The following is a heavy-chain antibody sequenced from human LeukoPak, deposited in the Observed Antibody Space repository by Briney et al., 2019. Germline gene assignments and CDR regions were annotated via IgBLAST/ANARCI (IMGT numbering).Heavy chain of an antibody. J-gene: IGHJ4*02. V-gene: IGHV3-23*01. Sequence: PGGSLIRSWAASGFTVTSYSMNWVRQAPGKGLEWVSTISGGGSTYYADSVKGRFTISRDNSKNTLYLQVNSLRAEDTAVYYCAKGGKWDVTPFDYWGQGTLVTVSS. CDR3: AKGGKWDVTPFDY. D-gene: IGHD1-26*01. CDR1: GFTVTSYS. CDR2: ISGGGST.